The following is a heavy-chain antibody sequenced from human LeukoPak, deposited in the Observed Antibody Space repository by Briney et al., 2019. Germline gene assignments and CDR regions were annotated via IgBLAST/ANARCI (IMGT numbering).Heavy chain of an antibody. Sequence: ASVKVSCKASGYTFTSYGISWVRQAPGQGLEWMGWISAYNGNTNYAQKLQGRVTTTTDTPTSTAYMELRSLRSDDTAVYYCARVHSSSWYGFFGFDYWGQGTLVTVSS. J-gene: IGHJ4*02. CDR1: GYTFTSYG. D-gene: IGHD6-13*01. CDR2: ISAYNGNT. V-gene: IGHV1-18*01. CDR3: ARVHSSSWYGFFGFDY.